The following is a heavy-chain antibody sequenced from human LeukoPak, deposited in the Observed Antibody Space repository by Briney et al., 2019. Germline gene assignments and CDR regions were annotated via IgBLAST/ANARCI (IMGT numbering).Heavy chain of an antibody. Sequence: SVKVSCKASGGTFSSYAISWVRQAPGQGLEWMGGIIPIFGTANYAQRFQGRVTITTDESTSTAYMELSSLRSEDTAVYYCAREAYYDFWSGYYHNWFDPWGQGTLVTVSS. J-gene: IGHJ5*02. CDR3: AREAYYDFWSGYYHNWFDP. V-gene: IGHV1-69*05. CDR2: IIPIFGTA. D-gene: IGHD3-3*01. CDR1: GGTFSSYA.